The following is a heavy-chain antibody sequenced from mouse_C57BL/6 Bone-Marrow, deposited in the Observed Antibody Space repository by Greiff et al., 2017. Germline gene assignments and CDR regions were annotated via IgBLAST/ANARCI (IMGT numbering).Heavy chain of an antibody. Sequence: VQLQQPGAELVKPGASVKMSCKASGYTFTSYWITWVKQRPGQGLEWIGDIYPGSGSTNYNEKFKSKATLTVDTSSSTAYMQPSSLTSEDSAFYDCAVYYYGSRDYAIDYWGQGTSVTVSS. CDR2: IYPGSGST. D-gene: IGHD1-1*01. J-gene: IGHJ4*01. V-gene: IGHV1-55*01. CDR1: GYTFTSYW. CDR3: AVYYYGSRDYAIDY.